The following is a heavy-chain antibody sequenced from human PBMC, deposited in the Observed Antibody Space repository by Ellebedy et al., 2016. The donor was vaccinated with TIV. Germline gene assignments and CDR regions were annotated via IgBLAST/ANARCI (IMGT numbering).Heavy chain of an antibody. J-gene: IGHJ1*01. V-gene: IGHV3-23*01. CDR3: AKRSSEGAVADT. Sequence: PGGSLRLSCAASGFTFSSYAMNWVRQAPGKGLEWVSTISGSGGSTYYADSVKGRFTISRDNSSNTVSLQMNSLRVEDTAVYFCAKRSSEGAVADTWGQGTVVTVSS. CDR2: ISGSGGST. CDR1: GFTFSSYA. D-gene: IGHD6-19*01.